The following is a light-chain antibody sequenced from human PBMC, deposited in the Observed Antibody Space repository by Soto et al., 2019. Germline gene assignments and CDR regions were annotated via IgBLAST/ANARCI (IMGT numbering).Light chain of an antibody. CDR1: QSLSSSY. V-gene: IGKV3-20*01. CDR3: QQYGISPSYT. J-gene: IGKJ2*01. Sequence: EIVLTQSPGALSLSPGEGATLSCRASQSLSSSYVAWYQQKLGQLPRLLIYGASNRATGIPDRFSGSWSGTEFTLTISRLEPEDFAVYYCQQYGISPSYTFAQGTKVDIK. CDR2: GAS.